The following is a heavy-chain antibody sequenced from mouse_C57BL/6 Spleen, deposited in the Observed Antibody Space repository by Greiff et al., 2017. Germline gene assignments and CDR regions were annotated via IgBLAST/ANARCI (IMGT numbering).Heavy chain of an antibody. J-gene: IGHJ1*03. D-gene: IGHD1-1*02. V-gene: IGHV5-4*03. CDR2: ISDGGSYT. CDR3: ARGGGKGYFDV. Sequence: EVMLVESGGGLVKPGGSLKLSCAASGFTFSSYAMSWVRQTPEKRLEWVATISDGGSYTYYPDNVKGRFTISRDNAKNNLYLQMSHLKSEDTAMYYCARGGGKGYFDVWGTGTTVTVSS. CDR1: GFTFSSYA.